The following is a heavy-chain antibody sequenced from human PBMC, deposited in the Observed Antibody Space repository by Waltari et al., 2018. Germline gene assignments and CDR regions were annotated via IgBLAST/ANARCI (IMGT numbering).Heavy chain of an antibody. CDR2: VFYNGVT. CDR3: AKNAAYNLDY. J-gene: IGHJ4*02. Sequence: QVQLQESGPGLVRPSETTSLTCAASGNSIRDANWWSWVRQPPGKGLEWIGEVFYNGVTNYNPSLKSRVTISVDKSKRQVSLKVISVTSADTAVYYCAKNAAYNLDYWGQGTLVTVSS. V-gene: IGHV4-4*02. CDR1: GNSIRDANW. D-gene: IGHD2-15*01.